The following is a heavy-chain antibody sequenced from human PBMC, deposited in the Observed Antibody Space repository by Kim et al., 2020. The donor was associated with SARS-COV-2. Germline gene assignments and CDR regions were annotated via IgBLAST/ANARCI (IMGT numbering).Heavy chain of an antibody. D-gene: IGHD3-10*01. CDR1: GFSLSTSGMC. CDR3: ARYQLLWFGESSHGFDY. CDR2: IDWDDDK. V-gene: IGHV2-70*01. J-gene: IGHJ4*02. Sequence: SGPTLVNTTQTLTLTCTFSGFSLSTSGMCVSWIRQPPGKALEWLALIDWDDDKYYSTSLKTRLTISKDTSKNQVVLTMTNMDPVDTATYYCARYQLLWFGESSHGFDYCGQGTLVTVSS.